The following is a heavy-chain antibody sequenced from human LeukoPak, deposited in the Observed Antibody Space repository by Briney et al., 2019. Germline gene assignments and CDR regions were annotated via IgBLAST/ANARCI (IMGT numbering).Heavy chain of an antibody. Sequence: GGSLRLSCLASGFPFSDYGMHWVRQAPGEGPEGVAVISNDGKAKFYADSVKGRLTISRDNFRNTLYLQMNSLRTEDTAFYFCAKETGPRGGFDYWGQGTLVTVSS. D-gene: IGHD3-10*01. J-gene: IGHJ4*02. CDR1: GFPFSDYG. V-gene: IGHV3-30*18. CDR2: ISNDGKAK. CDR3: AKETGPRGGFDY.